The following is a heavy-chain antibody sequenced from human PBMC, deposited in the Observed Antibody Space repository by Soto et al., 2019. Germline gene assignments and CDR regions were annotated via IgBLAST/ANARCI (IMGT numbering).Heavy chain of an antibody. CDR3: ARDKITGLFDY. Sequence: QVQLQQWGAGLLKPSETLSLTCAVYGGSFSGYYWTWIRQPPGTGLEWIGEINHSGSTNYNPSLKSRVTISVDTSNNQFSLMLTSVTAADTAVYYCARDKITGLFDYWGQGTLVTVSS. CDR1: GGSFSGYY. V-gene: IGHV4-34*01. D-gene: IGHD2-8*02. J-gene: IGHJ4*02. CDR2: INHSGST.